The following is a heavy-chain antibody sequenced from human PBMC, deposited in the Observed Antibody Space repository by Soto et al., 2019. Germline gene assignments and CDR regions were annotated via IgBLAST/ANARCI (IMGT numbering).Heavy chain of an antibody. J-gene: IGHJ4*02. CDR3: ARAEGRGVTTDLFDC. D-gene: IGHD4-17*01. CDR1: GGTFSSYT. Sequence: QVQLVQSGAEVKKPGPSVKVSCKASGGTFSSYTISWVRQAPGQGLEWMGRIIPILGIANYAQKFQGRVTITADKSKSTGNMELRKLRSEEMAVYYCARAEGRGVTTDLFDCWGQGTLVTVSS. CDR2: IIPILGIA. V-gene: IGHV1-69*02.